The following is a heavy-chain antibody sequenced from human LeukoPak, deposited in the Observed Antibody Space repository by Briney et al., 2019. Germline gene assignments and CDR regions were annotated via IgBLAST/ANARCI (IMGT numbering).Heavy chain of an antibody. J-gene: IGHJ4*02. CDR3: ARGYISSWYPPCFDY. Sequence: GGSLRLSCAASGFTFRNYGMNWVRQAPGKGLEWVALIWYDGSRDYYVDFVKGRFTVSRDNSKNTLYLQMNSLRAEDTAVYYCARGYISSWYPPCFDYWGQGTLVTVSS. CDR2: IWYDGSRD. CDR1: GFTFRNYG. V-gene: IGHV3-30*02. D-gene: IGHD6-13*01.